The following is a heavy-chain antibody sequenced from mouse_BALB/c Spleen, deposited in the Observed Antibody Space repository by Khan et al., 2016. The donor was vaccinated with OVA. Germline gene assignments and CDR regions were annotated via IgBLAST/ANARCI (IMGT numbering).Heavy chain of an antibody. V-gene: IGHV1-4*01. CDR2: IIPTNDYT. Sequence: QVQLKQSGAELARPGDSVKMSCKASGYTFTTYTIHWVKQRPGQGLEWIGYIIPTNDYTNYNQKFKDRATLTADKSSSTAYMQLSSLTSEDSAVYYCAREGADDRCDGWFAYWGQGTLVTVSA. J-gene: IGHJ3*01. CDR1: GYTFTTYT. D-gene: IGHD2-14*01. CDR3: AREGADDRCDGWFAY.